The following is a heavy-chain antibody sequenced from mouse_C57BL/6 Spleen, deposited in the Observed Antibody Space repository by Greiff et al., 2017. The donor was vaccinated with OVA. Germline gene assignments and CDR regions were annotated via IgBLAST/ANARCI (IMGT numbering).Heavy chain of an antibody. J-gene: IGHJ4*01. Sequence: VKLVESGPGLVAPSQSLSITCTVSGFSLTSYAISWVRQPPGKGLEWLGVIWTGGGTNYNSALKSRLSISKDNSKSQVFLKMNSLQTDDTARYYCARNYYGSSSYDYYAMDYWGQGTSVTVSS. CDR1: GFSLTSYA. V-gene: IGHV2-9-1*01. CDR2: IWTGGGT. D-gene: IGHD1-1*01. CDR3: ARNYYGSSSYDYYAMDY.